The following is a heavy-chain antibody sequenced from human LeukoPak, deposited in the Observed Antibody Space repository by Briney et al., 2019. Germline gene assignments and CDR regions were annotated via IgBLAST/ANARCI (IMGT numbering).Heavy chain of an antibody. CDR3: ARGYDSSGYYLYFDY. J-gene: IGHJ4*02. Sequence: SETLSLTCAVSGGSISSGGYSWSWIRQPPGKGLEWIGYIYHSGSTYYNPPLKSRVTISVDRSKNQFSLKLSSVTAADTAVYYCARGYDSSGYYLYFDYWGQGTLVTVSS. D-gene: IGHD3-22*01. V-gene: IGHV4-30-2*01. CDR2: IYHSGST. CDR1: GGSISSGGYS.